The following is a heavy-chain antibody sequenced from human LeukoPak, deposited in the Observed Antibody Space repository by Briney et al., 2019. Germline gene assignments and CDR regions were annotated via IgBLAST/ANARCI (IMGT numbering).Heavy chain of an antibody. V-gene: IGHV4-39*01. Sequence: SETLSLTCTVSGGSISSSSYYWGWIRQPPGKGLEWIGSIYYSGSTYYNPSLKSRVTISVDTSKNQFSLKLSSVTAADTAVYYCARTMGSEIVADYWGQGTLVTVSS. CDR3: ARTMGSEIVADY. CDR1: GGSISSSSYY. J-gene: IGHJ4*02. D-gene: IGHD3-16*01. CDR2: IYYSGST.